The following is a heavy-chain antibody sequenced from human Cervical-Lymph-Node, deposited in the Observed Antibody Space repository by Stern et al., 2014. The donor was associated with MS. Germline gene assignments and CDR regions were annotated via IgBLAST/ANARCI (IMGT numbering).Heavy chain of an antibody. J-gene: IGHJ4*02. CDR2: ISGSGGDT. CDR3: AKEIVVVVSATQCYFDY. V-gene: IGHV3-23*04. Sequence: EVQLVESGGGLVQPGGSLRLSCAASGFTFSSYAMSWVRQAPGKGLEWVSAISGSGGDTYYADSVKGRFTISRDNSKNTLYLQMNSLRAEDTAVYYCAKEIVVVVSATQCYFDYWGQGTLVTVSS. CDR1: GFTFSSYA. D-gene: IGHD2-15*01.